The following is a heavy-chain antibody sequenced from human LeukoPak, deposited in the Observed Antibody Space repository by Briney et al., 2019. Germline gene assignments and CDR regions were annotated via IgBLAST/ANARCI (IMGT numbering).Heavy chain of an antibody. Sequence: ASVKVSCKASGYTFTSYGISWVRQAPGQGLEWMGWISAYNGNTNYAQKLQGRVTMTTDTSTSTAYMELRSLRSDDTAVYYCAKARYCSGGSCFPQLTPDYWGQGTLVTVSS. CDR1: GYTFTSYG. J-gene: IGHJ4*02. D-gene: IGHD2-15*01. CDR3: AKARYCSGGSCFPQLTPDY. CDR2: ISAYNGNT. V-gene: IGHV1-18*01.